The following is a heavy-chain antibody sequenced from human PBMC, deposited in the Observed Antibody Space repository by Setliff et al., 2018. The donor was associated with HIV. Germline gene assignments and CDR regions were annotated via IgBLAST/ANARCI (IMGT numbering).Heavy chain of an antibody. CDR3: ARDYNYIFDS. D-gene: IGHD3-22*01. Sequence: GGSLRLSCAASGFTFSTYAMSWVRQAPGKGLEWVSAISGGGSNTYHADSVKGRFTISRDNSKNTLYLQMNSLRAEDTAIYYCARDYNYIFDSWGQGVLVTAPQ. CDR1: GFTFSTYA. J-gene: IGHJ4*02. V-gene: IGHV3-23*01. CDR2: ISGGGSNT.